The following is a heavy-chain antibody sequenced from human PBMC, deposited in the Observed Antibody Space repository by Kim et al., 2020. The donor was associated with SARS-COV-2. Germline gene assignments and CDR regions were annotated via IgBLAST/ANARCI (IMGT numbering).Heavy chain of an antibody. CDR3: ARDVSGWSFDY. CDR2: IYSGGKT. D-gene: IGHD6-19*01. CDR1: GFIARSQD. J-gene: IGHJ4*02. V-gene: IGHV3-53*01. Sequence: GGSLRLSCAASGFIARSQDMSWARQAPGKGLEWVSIIYSGGKTGYADPVKGRFTISRDHSKNTLYLQMNNLRADDTAVYYCARDVSGWSFDYWGQGTPVIVSS.